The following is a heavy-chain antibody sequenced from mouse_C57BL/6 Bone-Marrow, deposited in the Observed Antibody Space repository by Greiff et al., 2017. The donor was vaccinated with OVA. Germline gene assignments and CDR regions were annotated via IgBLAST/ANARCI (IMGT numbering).Heavy chain of an antibody. J-gene: IGHJ1*03. CDR3: ASHYYYGSSWYFDV. CDR2: IDPSDSYT. D-gene: IGHD1-1*01. CDR1: GYTFTSYW. V-gene: IGHV1-50*01. Sequence: QVQLQQPGAELVKPGASVKLSCKASGYTFTSYWMQWVKQRPGQGLEWIGEIDPSDSYTNYNQKFKGKATLTVDTSASTAYMRLSSMTSEDSAVYYCASHYYYGSSWYFDVWGTGTTVTVSS.